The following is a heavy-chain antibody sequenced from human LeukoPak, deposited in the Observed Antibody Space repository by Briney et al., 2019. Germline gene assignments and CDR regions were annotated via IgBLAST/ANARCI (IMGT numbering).Heavy chain of an antibody. CDR2: IYTSGST. D-gene: IGHD3-10*01. V-gene: IGHV4-61*02. CDR3: ARAAYGSGTRNFDY. Sequence: SETLSLTCTVSGGSISSGSYYWSWIRQPAGKGLEWIGRIYTSGSTNYNPSLKSRVTISVDTSKNQFSLKLSSVTAADTAVYYCARAAYGSGTRNFDYWGQGTLVTVSS. J-gene: IGHJ4*02. CDR1: GGSISSGSYY.